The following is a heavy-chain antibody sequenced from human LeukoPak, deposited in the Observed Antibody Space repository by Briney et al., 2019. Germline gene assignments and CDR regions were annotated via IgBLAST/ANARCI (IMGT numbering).Heavy chain of an antibody. CDR2: ISYDGSNK. Sequence: QPGRSLRLSCAASGFTFSDYAMHWVRQAPGKGLEWVAVISYDGSNKYYAGSVKGRFTISRDKSKNTLFLQMDSLKPEDTALYYCARATVVVLAATPVDYWGQETLVTVSS. CDR1: GFTFSDYA. D-gene: IGHD2-15*01. J-gene: IGHJ4*02. V-gene: IGHV3-30*03. CDR3: ARATVVVLAATPVDY.